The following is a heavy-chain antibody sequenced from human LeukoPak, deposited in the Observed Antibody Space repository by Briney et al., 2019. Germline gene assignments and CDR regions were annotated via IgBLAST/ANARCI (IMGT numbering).Heavy chain of an antibody. D-gene: IGHD2-2*01. Sequence: SETLSLTCTVSGGSISSGDYYWSWIRQPPAKGLEWIGYIYYSGSTYYNPYLKSQVTISVYTYKNQFSLKLSSVTAADTAVYYCARAIGYCSSTSCYGGWFDPWGQGTLVTVSS. V-gene: IGHV4-30-4*01. CDR1: GGSISSGDYY. CDR3: ARAIGYCSSTSCYGGWFDP. J-gene: IGHJ5*02. CDR2: IYYSGST.